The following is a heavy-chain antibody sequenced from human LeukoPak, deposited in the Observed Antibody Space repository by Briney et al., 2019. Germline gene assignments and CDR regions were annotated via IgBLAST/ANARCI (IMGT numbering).Heavy chain of an antibody. J-gene: IGHJ4*02. V-gene: IGHV1-18*01. Sequence: GASVKVSCKASGYSITNYGITWVRQAPGQGLECMGWITTYNGHRDYAQSLQGRVTMTTDTSTSTAYMELRSLRSDDTAMYYCARVTVGTTSGEYWGQGTLVTVSS. CDR2: ITTYNGHR. CDR1: GYSITNYG. CDR3: ARVTVGTTSGEY. D-gene: IGHD1-26*01.